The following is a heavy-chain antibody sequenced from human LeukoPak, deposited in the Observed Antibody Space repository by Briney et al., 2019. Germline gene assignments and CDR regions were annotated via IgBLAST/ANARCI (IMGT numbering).Heavy chain of an antibody. D-gene: IGHD5-18*01. CDR3: AKDLSYGFDY. V-gene: IGHV3-23*01. CDR2: ISGSGDST. CDR1: GFTFSSYT. J-gene: IGHJ4*02. Sequence: GGSLRLSCAASGFTFSSYTMNWVRQAPGKGLEWVSAISGSGDSTYYADSVKGRFTISRDNSKNTLYLQMNSLRAEDTAVYYCAKDLSYGFDYWGQGTLVTVSS.